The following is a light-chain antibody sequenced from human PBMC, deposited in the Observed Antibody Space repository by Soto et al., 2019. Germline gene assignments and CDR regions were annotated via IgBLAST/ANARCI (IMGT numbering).Light chain of an antibody. CDR1: QSVSSN. Sequence: EILMTQSPATLSVSPGERATLSCRASQSVSSNLAWYQQKVGQAPGLLIYGASIRATGIPARFSGSGSGTEFTLTISSLQSEDVAVDFCQQYNNWTPLTFGGGTKVEIK. J-gene: IGKJ4*01. CDR3: QQYNNWTPLT. CDR2: GAS. V-gene: IGKV3D-15*01.